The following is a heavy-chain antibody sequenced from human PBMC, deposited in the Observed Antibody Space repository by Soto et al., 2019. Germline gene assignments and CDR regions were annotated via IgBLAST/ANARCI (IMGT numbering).Heavy chain of an antibody. CDR1: GGSISSSSYY. V-gene: IGHV4-39*07. Sequence: SETLSLTCTVSGGSISSSSYYWGWIRQPPGKGLEWIGSIYYSGSTNYNPSLKSRVTISVDKSKNQFSLKLSSVTAADTAVYYCARVYMVRGTIIRYFDYWGQGTLVTVSS. CDR3: ARVYMVRGTIIRYFDY. J-gene: IGHJ4*02. CDR2: IYYSGST. D-gene: IGHD3-10*01.